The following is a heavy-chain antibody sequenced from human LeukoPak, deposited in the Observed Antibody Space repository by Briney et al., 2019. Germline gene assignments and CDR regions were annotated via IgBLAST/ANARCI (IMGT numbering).Heavy chain of an antibody. CDR3: AKVIYDSSGNDY. CDR2: INPNSGGT. J-gene: IGHJ4*02. Sequence: ASVKVSCKASGYTFTGYYMHWVRQAPGQGLEWMGWINPNSGGTNYAQKFQGRVTMTRDTSISTAYMELSRLRSDDTAVYYCAKVIYDSSGNDYWGQGTLVTVSS. V-gene: IGHV1-2*02. CDR1: GYTFTGYY. D-gene: IGHD3-22*01.